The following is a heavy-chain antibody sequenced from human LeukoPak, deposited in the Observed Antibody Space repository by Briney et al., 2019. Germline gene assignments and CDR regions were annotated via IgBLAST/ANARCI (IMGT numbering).Heavy chain of an antibody. D-gene: IGHD6-19*01. V-gene: IGHV4-39*07. CDR2: IYYSGST. Sequence: SETLSLTFTVSGGSISSSSYYWGWIRQPPGKGLEWIGSIYYSGSTNYNPSLKSRVTISVDTSKNQFSLKLSSVTAADTAVYYCANGWGYFDYWGQGTLVTVSS. CDR3: ANGWGYFDY. J-gene: IGHJ4*02. CDR1: GGSISSSSYY.